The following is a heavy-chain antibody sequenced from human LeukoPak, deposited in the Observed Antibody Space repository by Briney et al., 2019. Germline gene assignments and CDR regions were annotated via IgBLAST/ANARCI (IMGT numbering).Heavy chain of an antibody. Sequence: SETLSLTCPVSGGSISSSSYYWGWIRQPPGKGLEWIGSIDYSGSTYYNPSLKSRVTISVDTSKNQFSLKLRSVTAADTAVYYCARRITGTTSDSFDYWGQGTLVTVSS. CDR3: ARRITGTTSDSFDY. J-gene: IGHJ4*02. D-gene: IGHD1-20*01. CDR2: IDYSGST. V-gene: IGHV4-39*01. CDR1: GGSISSSSYY.